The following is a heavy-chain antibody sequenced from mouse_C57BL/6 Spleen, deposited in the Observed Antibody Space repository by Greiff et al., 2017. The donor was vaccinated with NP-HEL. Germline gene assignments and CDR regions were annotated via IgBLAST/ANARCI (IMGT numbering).Heavy chain of an antibody. CDR2: IDPSDSYT. Sequence: QVQLKQPGAELVMPGASVKLSCKASGYTFTSYWMHWVKQRPGQGLEWIGAIDPSDSYTNYNQKFKGKSTLTVDKSSSTAYMQLSSLTSEDSAVYYCARRLLRAMDYWGQGTSVTVSS. D-gene: IGHD2-10*01. V-gene: IGHV1-69*01. CDR3: ARRLLRAMDY. J-gene: IGHJ4*01. CDR1: GYTFTSYW.